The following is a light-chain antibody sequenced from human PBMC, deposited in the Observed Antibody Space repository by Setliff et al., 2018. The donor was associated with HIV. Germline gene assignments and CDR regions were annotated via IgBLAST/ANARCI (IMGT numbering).Light chain of an antibody. CDR1: NIGSKS. CDR2: DDN. J-gene: IGLJ1*01. Sequence: SYELTQPPSVSVAPGRTARITCGGNNIGSKSVHWYQQKPGQAPVLVVYDDNDRPSGIPERFSGSNSGNTATLTISRVEAGDEADYYCQVWGRSTNQYVFGPGTKVTVL. V-gene: IGLV3-21*03. CDR3: QVWGRSTNQYV.